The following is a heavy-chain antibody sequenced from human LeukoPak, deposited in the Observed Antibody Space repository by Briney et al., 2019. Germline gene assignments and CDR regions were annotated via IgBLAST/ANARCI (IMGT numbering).Heavy chain of an antibody. Sequence: GGSLRLSCAASGFTFNDYAMHWVRQAPGKGLEWVSLISGGGGSTYYADSVKGRFTISRDNSKNSLYLQMNSLRTEDTAFYYCARGTGYWGQGTLVTVSS. J-gene: IGHJ4*02. CDR2: ISGGGGST. V-gene: IGHV3-43*02. CDR3: ARGTGY. CDR1: GFTFNDYA.